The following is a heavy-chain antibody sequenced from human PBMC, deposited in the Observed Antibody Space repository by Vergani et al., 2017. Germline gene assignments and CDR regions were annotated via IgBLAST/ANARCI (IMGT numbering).Heavy chain of an antibody. CDR3: ASNGPGYCSGGSCYRDAFDI. Sequence: QVQLQESGPGLVKPSETLSLTCAVSGYSISSGYYWGWIRQPPGKGLEWIGSIYYSGSTYYNPSLKSRVTISVDTSKNQFSLKLSSVTAADTAVYYCASNGPGYCSGGSCYRDAFDIWGQGTMVTVSS. CDR1: GYSISSGYY. D-gene: IGHD2-15*01. J-gene: IGHJ3*02. V-gene: IGHV4-38-2*01. CDR2: IYYSGST.